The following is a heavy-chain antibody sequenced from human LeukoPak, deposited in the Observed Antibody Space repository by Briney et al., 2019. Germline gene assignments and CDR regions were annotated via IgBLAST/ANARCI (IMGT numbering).Heavy chain of an antibody. D-gene: IGHD6-25*01. CDR1: GYRFTSYW. J-gene: IGHJ6*03. CDR3: ARHSLPSANAYYMDV. CDR2: IYPGDSDT. Sequence: KSGESLKISCKGSGYRFTSYWIGWVRQMPGKSLEWMGIIYPGDSDTRYSPSFQGQVTMSADKSISTAYLQWSSLKASDTAMYYCARHSLPSANAYYMDVWGKGTTVTVSS. V-gene: IGHV5-51*01.